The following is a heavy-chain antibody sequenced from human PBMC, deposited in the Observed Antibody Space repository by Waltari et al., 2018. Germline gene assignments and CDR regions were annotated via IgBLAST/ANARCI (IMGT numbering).Heavy chain of an antibody. V-gene: IGHV3-30-3*01. D-gene: IGHD2-15*01. J-gene: IGHJ4*02. CDR1: GFTFSSYA. CDR3: ARDYATPGTFDY. Sequence: QVQLVESGGGVVQPGRSLRLSCAASGFTFSSYAMHWVRQAPGTGLEWVAVISYDGSNKYYADSVKGRFTISRDNSKNTLYLQMNSLRAEDTAVYYCARDYATPGTFDYWGQGTLVTVSS. CDR2: ISYDGSNK.